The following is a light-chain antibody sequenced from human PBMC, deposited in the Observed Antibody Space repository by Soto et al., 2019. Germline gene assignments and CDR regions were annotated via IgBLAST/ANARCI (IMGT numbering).Light chain of an antibody. Sequence: QSVLTQPPSASGSPGQSVTISCTGTSSDVGVYNYVSWYQQHPGKAPKLIICEVSERPSGVPDRFSGSKSGNTASLTVSGLQAEDEADYYCSSYAGSNNLVFGGGTKVTVL. CDR1: SSDVGVYNY. CDR3: SSYAGSNNLV. J-gene: IGLJ2*01. CDR2: EVS. V-gene: IGLV2-8*01.